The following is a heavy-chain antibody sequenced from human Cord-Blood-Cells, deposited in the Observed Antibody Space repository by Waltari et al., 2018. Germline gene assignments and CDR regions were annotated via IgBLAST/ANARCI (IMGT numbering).Heavy chain of an antibody. CDR2: IYYSGST. CDR1: GGSISSSSYY. CDR3: TRHEPPYIYGSGSYYNGDY. J-gene: IGHJ4*02. D-gene: IGHD3-10*01. Sequence: QLQLQESGPGLVKPSETLSLTCTVPGGSISSSSYYWGWIRQPPGKGLEWIGSIYYSGSTYSNPSLKSRVTISVDTSKNQFSLKLSSVTAADTAVYYCTRHEPPYIYGSGSYYNGDYWGQGTLVTVSS. V-gene: IGHV4-39*01.